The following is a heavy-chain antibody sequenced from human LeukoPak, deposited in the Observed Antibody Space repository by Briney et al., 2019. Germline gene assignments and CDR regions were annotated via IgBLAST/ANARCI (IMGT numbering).Heavy chain of an antibody. CDR1: GGSISSSYYY. D-gene: IGHD3/OR15-3a*01. Sequence: SETLSLTCTVSGGSISSSYYYWGWIRQPPGKGLEWIGSIYYSGSTYYNPSLKSRITISVDTSKNQFSLKLRSVTAADTAVYYCAGHFGTWGQGTLVTVSS. CDR2: IYYSGST. CDR3: AGHFGT. V-gene: IGHV4-39*01. J-gene: IGHJ4*02.